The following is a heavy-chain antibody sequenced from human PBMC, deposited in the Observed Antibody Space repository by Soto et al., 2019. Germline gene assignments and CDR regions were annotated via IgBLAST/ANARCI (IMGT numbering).Heavy chain of an antibody. Sequence: EVQLVESGGGLVQPGESLRLSCAASGFTFSSYSMNWVRQAPGKGLEWVSYIHNRSSTIYYADSVRGRFTISRDNAKNSLYLQMNSLRDEDTAVYYCARGVQIIVLLPAAIDYWGQGTLVTVSS. CDR3: ARGVQIIVLLPAAIDY. CDR2: IHNRSSTI. V-gene: IGHV3-48*02. J-gene: IGHJ4*02. D-gene: IGHD2-2*01. CDR1: GFTFSSYS.